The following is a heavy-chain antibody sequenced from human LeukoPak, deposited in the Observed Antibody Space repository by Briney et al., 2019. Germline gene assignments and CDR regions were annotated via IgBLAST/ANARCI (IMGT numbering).Heavy chain of an antibody. CDR1: GGFISNSNSH. CDR2: IYYSGST. D-gene: IGHD3-16*02. Sequence: SETLSLTCTVSGGFISNSNSHWGWIRQPPGKGLEWVGTIYYSGSTYYKSSLKSRVTISVDTSKNQFSLKLSSVTAADTAVYYWARVREGASVWGSHRSSFYTDYWGQGTLVTVSS. V-gene: IGHV4-39*07. CDR3: ARVREGASVWGSHRSSFYTDY. J-gene: IGHJ4*02.